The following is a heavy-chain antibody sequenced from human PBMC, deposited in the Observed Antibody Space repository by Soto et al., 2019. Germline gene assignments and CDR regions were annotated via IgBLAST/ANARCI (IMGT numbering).Heavy chain of an antibody. CDR2: IYYSGST. Sequence: QVQLQESGPGLVKPSQTLSLTCTVSGGSISSGGYYWSWIRQHPGKGLEWIGYIYYSGSTYYNPSVKSRVTISVDTSKNQFSLKLSSVTAADTAVYYCARASGSGSYYKNYYYYGMDVWGQGTTVTVSS. D-gene: IGHD3-10*01. CDR3: ARASGSGSYYKNYYYYGMDV. J-gene: IGHJ6*02. CDR1: GGSISSGGYY. V-gene: IGHV4-31*03.